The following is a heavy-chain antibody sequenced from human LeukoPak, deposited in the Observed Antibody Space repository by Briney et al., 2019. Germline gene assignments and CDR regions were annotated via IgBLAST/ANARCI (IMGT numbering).Heavy chain of an antibody. J-gene: IGHJ6*04. Sequence: GRSLRLSCAASGFTFSDYYMSWIRQAPGKGLEWVSYISSSGSTIYYADSVKGRFTISRDNAKNSLYLQMNSLRAEDTAVYYCARVLEGDFWTLDVWGKGTTVTVSS. V-gene: IGHV3-11*01. CDR1: GFTFSDYY. CDR2: ISSSGSTI. CDR3: ARVLEGDFWTLDV. D-gene: IGHD3/OR15-3a*01.